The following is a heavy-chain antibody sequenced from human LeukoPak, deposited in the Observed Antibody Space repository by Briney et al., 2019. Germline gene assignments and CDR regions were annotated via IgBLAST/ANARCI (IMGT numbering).Heavy chain of an antibody. Sequence: SETLSLTCTVSGYSISSGYYWGWIRQPPGKGLEWIGSIYHSGSTYYNPSLKSRVTISVDTSKNQFSLRLTSVTAADTAVYYCARNARYNCFDPWGQGTLVTVSS. J-gene: IGHJ5*02. CDR1: GYSISSGYY. CDR2: IYHSGST. V-gene: IGHV4-38-2*02. CDR3: ARNARYNCFDP.